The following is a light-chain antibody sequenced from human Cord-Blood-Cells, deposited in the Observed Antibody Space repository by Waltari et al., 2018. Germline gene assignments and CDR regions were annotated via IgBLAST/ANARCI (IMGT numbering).Light chain of an antibody. CDR3: QQYDNLPFT. V-gene: IGKV1-33*01. J-gene: IGKJ3*01. CDR1: QDISNY. CDR2: DAS. Sequence: DIQMTQSTSSLSASVGHRVTITCQASQDISNYLNWYQQKPGKAPKLLIYDASNLETGVPSRFSGSGSGTDFTFTISSLQPEDIATYYCQQYDNLPFTFGPGTKVDIK.